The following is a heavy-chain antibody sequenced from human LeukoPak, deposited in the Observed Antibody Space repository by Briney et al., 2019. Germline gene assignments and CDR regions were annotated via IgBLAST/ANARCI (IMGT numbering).Heavy chain of an antibody. Sequence: PSETLSLTSTVSGGSISSSSYYWDWLRQPPGKGLEWIGSIYYSGSTYYNPSLKSRVTISVDTSKNQFSLKLSSVTAADTAVYYCARRFSGTIDYWGQGTLVTVSS. J-gene: IGHJ4*02. CDR1: GGSISSSSYY. D-gene: IGHD3-10*01. CDR2: IYYSGST. V-gene: IGHV4-39*01. CDR3: ARRFSGTIDY.